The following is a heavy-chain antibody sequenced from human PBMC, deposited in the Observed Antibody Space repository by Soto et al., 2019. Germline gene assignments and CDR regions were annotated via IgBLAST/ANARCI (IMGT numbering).Heavy chain of an antibody. V-gene: IGHV1-24*01. CDR1: GYTLTELS. CDR3: ATDPIVGATRWSFDY. CDR2: FDPEDGET. J-gene: IGHJ4*02. D-gene: IGHD1-26*01. Sequence: ASVKVSCKVSGYTLTELSMHWVRQAPGKGLEWMGGFDPEDGETIYAQKFQGRVTMTEDTSTDTAYMELSSLRSEDTAVYYCATDPIVGATRWSFDYWGQGTLVTVS.